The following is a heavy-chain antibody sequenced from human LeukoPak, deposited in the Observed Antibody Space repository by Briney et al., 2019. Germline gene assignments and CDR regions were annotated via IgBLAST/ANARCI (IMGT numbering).Heavy chain of an antibody. Sequence: PSETLSLTCTVSGGSISSGDYYWSWIRQPPGKGLEWIGYIYYSGSTYYSPSLTSRVTVSVDTSENQFPLKLSSVTAADTAVYYCARAHSIASYYYGVDVWGQGTTVTVSS. CDR2: IYYSGST. CDR3: ARAHSIASYYYGVDV. V-gene: IGHV4-30-4*01. J-gene: IGHJ6*02. D-gene: IGHD2/OR15-2a*01. CDR1: GGSISSGDYY.